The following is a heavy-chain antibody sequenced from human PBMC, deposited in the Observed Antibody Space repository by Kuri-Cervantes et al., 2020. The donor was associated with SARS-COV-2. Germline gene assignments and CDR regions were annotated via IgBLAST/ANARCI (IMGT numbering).Heavy chain of an antibody. J-gene: IGHJ6*02. D-gene: IGHD6-19*01. Sequence: SEPLSLPCTVSGGSISSYYWSWIRQAPGKGLGWIGEIYHSGSTNYNPSLTSRVTMSVDTSKNQFSLKLSSVTAADTAVYYCARDPRIAVAGCEYYYYYYGMDVWGQGTTVTVSS. CDR1: GGSISSYY. CDR3: ARDPRIAVAGCEYYYYYYGMDV. V-gene: IGHV4-59*12. CDR2: IYHSGST.